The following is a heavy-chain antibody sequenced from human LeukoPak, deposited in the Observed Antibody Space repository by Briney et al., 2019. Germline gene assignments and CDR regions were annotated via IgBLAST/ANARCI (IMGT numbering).Heavy chain of an antibody. Sequence: ASVKVSCKASGYTFTGYYMHWVRQAAGQRLEWMGWINPNSGGTNYALKFQGRVTMTRDTSISTAYMELSRLRSDDTAVYYCAGEYSSSGLDYWGQGTLVTVSS. CDR3: AGEYSSSGLDY. J-gene: IGHJ4*02. CDR1: GYTFTGYY. CDR2: INPNSGGT. V-gene: IGHV1-2*02. D-gene: IGHD6-6*01.